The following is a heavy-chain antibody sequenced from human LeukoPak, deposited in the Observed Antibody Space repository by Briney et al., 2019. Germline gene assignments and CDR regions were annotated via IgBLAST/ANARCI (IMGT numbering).Heavy chain of an antibody. V-gene: IGHV3-33*01. J-gene: IGHJ4*02. Sequence: PGGSLRLSCAASGFPFSSYGMHWVRQAPGKGLEWVAVIWHDGSNNYYADSVKGRFTISRDNSKNTLYLQMNSLRAEDTAVYYCARANYYDSSPSFWGQGTLVTVSS. CDR3: ARANYYDSSPSF. CDR2: IWHDGSNN. CDR1: GFPFSSYG. D-gene: IGHD3-22*01.